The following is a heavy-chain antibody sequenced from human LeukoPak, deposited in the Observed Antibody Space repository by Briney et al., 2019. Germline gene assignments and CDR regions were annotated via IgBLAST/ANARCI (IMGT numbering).Heavy chain of an antibody. CDR3: ARVLGSNYGEVDY. J-gene: IGHJ4*02. CDR1: GFTFSDYY. CDR2: ISSSGTTI. V-gene: IGHV3-11*04. D-gene: IGHD4-11*01. Sequence: GGFLRLSCAASGFTFSDYYMSWIRQAPGKGLEWVSYISSSGTTIYYADSVKGRFTISRDNAKNSLYLQMNSLRAEDTAVYYCARVLGSNYGEVDYWGQGTLVTVSS.